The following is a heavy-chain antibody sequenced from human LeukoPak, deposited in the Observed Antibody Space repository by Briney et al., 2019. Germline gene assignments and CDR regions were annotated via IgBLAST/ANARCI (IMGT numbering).Heavy chain of an antibody. CDR3: AREVVVVVPAATVWFDP. CDR2: IYTSGST. D-gene: IGHD2-2*01. CDR1: GGSISSYY. J-gene: IGHJ5*02. Sequence: SETLSLTCTVSGGSISSYYWSWLRQPAGKGLEWLGRIYTSGSTNYNPSLKSRVTMSVDTSKNQFSLKLSSVTAADTAVYYCAREVVVVVPAATVWFDPWGQGTLVSVSS. V-gene: IGHV4-4*07.